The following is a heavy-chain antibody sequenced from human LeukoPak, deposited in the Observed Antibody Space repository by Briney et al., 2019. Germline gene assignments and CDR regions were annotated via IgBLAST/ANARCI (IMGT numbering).Heavy chain of an antibody. CDR3: VKDGYCSGGSCYWPYFDS. D-gene: IGHD2-15*01. CDR2: IWHDGSRQ. V-gene: IGHV3-33*06. CDR1: GFSFRSYG. Sequence: GGSLRLSCAASGFSFRSYGMHWVRQAPGKGLEWVAIIWHDGSRQEYADSVKGRFIVSRDNSRDTLDLQMSSLTAEDTAVYYCVKDGYCSGGSCYWPYFDSWGQGALVTVSS. J-gene: IGHJ4*02.